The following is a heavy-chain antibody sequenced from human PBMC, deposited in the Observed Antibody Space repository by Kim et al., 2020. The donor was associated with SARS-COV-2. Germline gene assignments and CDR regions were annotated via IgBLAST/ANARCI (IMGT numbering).Heavy chain of an antibody. V-gene: IGHV3-43*01. J-gene: IGHJ4*02. Sequence: VKGRFTISRDNSKNSLYLQMNSLRTEDTALYYCATDIKGRTYYYDSTPDYWGQGTLVTVSS. CDR3: ATDIKGRTYYYDSTPDY. D-gene: IGHD3-22*01.